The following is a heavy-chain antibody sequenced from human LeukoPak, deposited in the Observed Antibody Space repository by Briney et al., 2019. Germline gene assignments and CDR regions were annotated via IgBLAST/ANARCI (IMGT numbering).Heavy chain of an antibody. CDR3: ARHRTSSGYYSYFDY. Sequence: SETLSLTCDVSGYSNSSGYYWGWIRQPPGKGLEWIGNIYHSGSTYYNPSLKSRVTISVDTSKNEFSLKLSSVTAADTAVYYCARHRTSSGYYSYFDYWGQGTLVTVSS. D-gene: IGHD3-22*01. CDR2: IYHSGST. J-gene: IGHJ4*02. CDR1: GYSNSSGYY. V-gene: IGHV4-38-2*01.